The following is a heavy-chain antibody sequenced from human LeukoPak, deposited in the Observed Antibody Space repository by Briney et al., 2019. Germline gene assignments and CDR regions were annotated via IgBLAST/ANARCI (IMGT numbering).Heavy chain of an antibody. D-gene: IGHD5-24*01. CDR2: INPNGGR. V-gene: IGHV1-2*02. CDR1: GYTFTDYY. J-gene: IGHJ4*02. CDR3: VRDGSHINGYYYFDY. Sequence: GASVKVSCKASGYTFTDYYMHWVRQAPGQELEWKGWINPNGGRNYAQNFQDRVTMTWDTSISTVYMDLSSLRSDDTAVYYCVRDGSHINGYYYFDYWGQGTLVTVSS.